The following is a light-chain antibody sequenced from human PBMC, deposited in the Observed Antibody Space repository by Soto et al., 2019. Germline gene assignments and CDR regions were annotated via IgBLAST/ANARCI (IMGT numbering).Light chain of an antibody. V-gene: IGKV3-11*01. CDR3: QQRSIWVT. CDR2: DAS. CDR1: QSVSSY. Sequence: EVVLTQSPPTLSLSPGDRATLSCRASQSVSSYLAWYQQKPGQAPRLLIYDASQRATGIPARFSGSGSGTDFTLTISSLEPEDFAVYYCQQRSIWVTFGGGTKVEIK. J-gene: IGKJ4*01.